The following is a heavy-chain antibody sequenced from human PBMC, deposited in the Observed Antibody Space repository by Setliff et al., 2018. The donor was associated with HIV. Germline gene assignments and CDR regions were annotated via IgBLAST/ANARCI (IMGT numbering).Heavy chain of an antibody. CDR3: ARGPYYYDSSGYYSTLGYYYYYMDV. CDR2: IYHTGST. V-gene: IGHV4-39*07. D-gene: IGHD3-22*01. Sequence: PSETLSLTCTVSGGSINSTSYYWGWIRQPPGNGLEWIGSIYHTGSTYYKPSLKSRVTISVDTSKNQFSLKLSSVTAADTAVYYCARGPYYYDSSGYYSTLGYYYYYMDVWGEGTMVTVSS. J-gene: IGHJ6*03. CDR1: GGSINSTSYY.